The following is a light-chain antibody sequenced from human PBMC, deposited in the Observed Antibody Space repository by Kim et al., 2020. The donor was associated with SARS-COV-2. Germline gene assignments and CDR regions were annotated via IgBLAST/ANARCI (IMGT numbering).Light chain of an antibody. CDR2: GNS. J-gene: IGLJ1*01. Sequence: ATTSCTGNSSNIGAGYDVHWYQQLPGTAPKLLIYGNSNRPSGVPDRFSGSKSGTSASLAITGLQAEDEADYYCQSYDSSLSALYVFGTGTKVTVL. CDR3: QSYDSSLSALYV. CDR1: SSNIGAGYD. V-gene: IGLV1-40*01.